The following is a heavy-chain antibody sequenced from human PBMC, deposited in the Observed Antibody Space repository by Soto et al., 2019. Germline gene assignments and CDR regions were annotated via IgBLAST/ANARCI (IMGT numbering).Heavy chain of an antibody. J-gene: IGHJ4*02. Sequence: QVQLVQSGAEVKKPGASVKVSCKASGYTFTSYGISWVRQAPGQGLEWMGWISAYNGNTNYAQKLQGRVTMTTDTSTSTAYMELRSLRSDDTAVYYCARDWTLPRYDFWSGSKASFDYWGQGTLVTVSS. CDR2: ISAYNGNT. CDR3: ARDWTLPRYDFWSGSKASFDY. CDR1: GYTFTSYG. V-gene: IGHV1-18*01. D-gene: IGHD3-3*01.